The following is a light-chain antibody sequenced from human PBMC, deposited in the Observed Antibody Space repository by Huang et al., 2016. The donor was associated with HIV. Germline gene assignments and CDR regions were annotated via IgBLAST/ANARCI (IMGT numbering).Light chain of an antibody. CDR1: QSMTSY. Sequence: DIQMTQSPSSLPASVGDRVTVTCRASQSMTSYLNWYQLKPGKAPKLLIHTASSLQSGVPSRCSGSGSGTDFTLTISRLQPEDFATYCCQQSYSPPYTFGQGTKLEIK. V-gene: IGKV1-39*01. CDR3: QQSYSPPYT. CDR2: TAS. J-gene: IGKJ2*01.